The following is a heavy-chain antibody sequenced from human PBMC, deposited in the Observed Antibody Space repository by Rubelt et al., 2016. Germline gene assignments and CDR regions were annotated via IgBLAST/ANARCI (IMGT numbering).Heavy chain of an antibody. CDR1: GFTFSNYW. Sequence: GGSLRLSCAASGFTFSNYWMSWVRQAPGKGLEWVVNIKQDGSERYYVDSVRGRFTISRDNAKNSVYLQMNGLRADDTAVYYCVGQSTAYWGQGSLVTVSS. J-gene: IGHJ4*02. CDR2: IKQDGSER. V-gene: IGHV3-7*04. CDR3: VGQSTAY.